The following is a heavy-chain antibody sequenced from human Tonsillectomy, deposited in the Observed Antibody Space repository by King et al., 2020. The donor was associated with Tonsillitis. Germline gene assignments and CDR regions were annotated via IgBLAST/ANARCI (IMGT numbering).Heavy chain of an antibody. CDR2: ISWNSGNI. CDR1: GFTFDDYA. Sequence: QLVQSGGGLAQPGRSLRLSCAASGFTFDDYAMHWVRQVPGKRLEWVSSISWNSGNIGYADSVKGRFTISRDNAKSSLYLQMNSLTTEDTALYYCAKDGFGEFLFFDYWGQGTLVTVSS. CDR3: AKDGFGEFLFFDY. J-gene: IGHJ4*02. D-gene: IGHD3-10*01. V-gene: IGHV3-9*01.